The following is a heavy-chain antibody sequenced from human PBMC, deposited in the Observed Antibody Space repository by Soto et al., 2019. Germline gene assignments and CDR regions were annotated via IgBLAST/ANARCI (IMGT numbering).Heavy chain of an antibody. CDR3: ARDVRRDNKFWIGICSSMEG. Sequence: QVHLVESGGGVVQSWRSVRLSCAASGFTFRRYGMHWVRQAPGRGLEWVAVIWHDGTTEYYVHSVKGRFTISRDNSKNTVSVQMICLSAEDTAVYYCARDVRRDNKFWIGICSSMEGWGQGTTVTVSS. D-gene: IGHD3-3*01. CDR2: IWHDGTTE. CDR1: GFTFRRYG. V-gene: IGHV3-33*01. J-gene: IGHJ6*02.